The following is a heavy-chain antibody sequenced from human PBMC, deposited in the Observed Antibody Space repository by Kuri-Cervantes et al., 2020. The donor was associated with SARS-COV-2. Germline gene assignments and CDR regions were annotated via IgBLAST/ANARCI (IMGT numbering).Heavy chain of an antibody. J-gene: IGHJ4*02. CDR1: GGSISSSISSSSYY. CDR3: ARRSTSITIFGVVNINPFDY. Sequence: ESLKISCTVSGGSISSSISSSSYYWGWIRQPPGKGLEWIGSIYYSGSTYYNPSLKSRVTISVDTSKNQFSLKLSSVTAADTAVYYCARRSTSITIFGVVNINPFDYWGQGTLVTV. CDR2: IYYSGST. D-gene: IGHD3-3*01. V-gene: IGHV4-39*01.